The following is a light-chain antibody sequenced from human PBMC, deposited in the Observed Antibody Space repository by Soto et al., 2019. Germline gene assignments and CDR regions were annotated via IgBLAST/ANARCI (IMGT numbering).Light chain of an antibody. CDR2: AAS. V-gene: IGKV1-39*01. J-gene: IGKJ5*01. Sequence: DIQMTKSASSLSASVGDRVTITCRTSQSISGYLNWYRHKPGKAPTLLIYAASTLQSGVPSRFSGSGSGTDFTLTISNLQPEDFATYYCQQSYSTLPITFCQGRRLEI. CDR1: QSISGY. CDR3: QQSYSTLPIT.